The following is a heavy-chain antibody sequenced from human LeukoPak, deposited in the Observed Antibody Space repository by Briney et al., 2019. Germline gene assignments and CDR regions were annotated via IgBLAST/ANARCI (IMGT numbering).Heavy chain of an antibody. D-gene: IGHD3-3*02. V-gene: IGHV4-34*01. CDR2: INHSGST. CDR3: ARAFYPGYYSYMAV. J-gene: IGHJ6*03. CDR1: GGSFSGYY. Sequence: SETLSLTCAVYGGSFSGYYWSWVRQPPGKGLEWIGEINHSGSTNYNPSLKSRVTISVDTSKNQFSLKLSSVTAADTAVYYCARAFYPGYYSYMAVWGKGTTVTVSS.